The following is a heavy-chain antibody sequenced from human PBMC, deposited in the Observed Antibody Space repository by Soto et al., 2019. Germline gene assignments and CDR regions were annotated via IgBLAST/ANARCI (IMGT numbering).Heavy chain of an antibody. V-gene: IGHV3-23*01. CDR3: AAPSGTGPANYYYGMDV. J-gene: IGHJ6*02. Sequence: GGSLRLSCAASGFTFSSYAMSWVRQAPGKGLEWVSAISGSGGSTYYADSVKGRFTISRDNSKNTLYLQMNSLRAEDTAVYYCAAPSGTGPANYYYGMDVWGQGTTVTVSS. D-gene: IGHD1-7*01. CDR2: ISGSGGST. CDR1: GFTFSSYA.